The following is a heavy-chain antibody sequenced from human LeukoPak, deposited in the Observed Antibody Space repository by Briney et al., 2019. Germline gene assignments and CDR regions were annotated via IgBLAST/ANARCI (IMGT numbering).Heavy chain of an antibody. CDR1: GFTFSTYG. J-gene: IGHJ5*02. V-gene: IGHV3-30*02. CDR2: IRSDGINK. CDR3: ARAGDDFWSGYVSNWFDP. Sequence: GGSLRLPCAASGFTFSTYGMHWVRQAPGKGLEWVAFIRSDGINKYYADSVKGRFTISRDNSKNTLYLQMNSLRAEDTAVYYCARAGDDFWSGYVSNWFDPWGQGTLVTVSS. D-gene: IGHD3-3*01.